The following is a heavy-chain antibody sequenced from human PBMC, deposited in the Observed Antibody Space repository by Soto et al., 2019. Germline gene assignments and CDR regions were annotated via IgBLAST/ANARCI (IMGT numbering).Heavy chain of an antibody. CDR2: IIPIFGTA. V-gene: IGHV1-69*01. Sequence: QVQLVQSGAEVQKPGSSVKVSCKSSGGTFSSYAISWLRQAPGQGLEWMGGIIPIFGTANYAQKFQGRVTITADESTSTAYMELSSLRSEDTAVYYCSRDHLDEGVVDPWGQGTLVTVSS. J-gene: IGHJ5*02. CDR3: SRDHLDEGVVDP. CDR1: GGTFSSYA.